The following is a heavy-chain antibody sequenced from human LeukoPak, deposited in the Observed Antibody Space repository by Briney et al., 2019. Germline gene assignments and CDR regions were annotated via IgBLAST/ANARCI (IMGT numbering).Heavy chain of an antibody. J-gene: IGHJ4*02. CDR2: ISYDGSNK. CDR3: ASLLTYYYDSSGPKSGYFDY. V-gene: IGHV3-30*03. CDR1: GFTFSSYG. D-gene: IGHD3-22*01. Sequence: GGSLRLSCAASGFTFSSYGMHWVRQAPGKGLEWVAVISYDGSNKYYADSVKGRFTISRDNSKNTLYLQMNSLRAEDTAVYYCASLLTYYYDSSGPKSGYFDYWGQGTLVTVSS.